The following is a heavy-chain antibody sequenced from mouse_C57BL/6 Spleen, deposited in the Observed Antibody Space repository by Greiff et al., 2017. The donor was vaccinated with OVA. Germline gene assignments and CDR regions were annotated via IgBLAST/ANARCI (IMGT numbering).Heavy chain of an antibody. CDR1: GYAFSSSW. J-gene: IGHJ4*01. V-gene: IGHV1-64*01. CDR3: ARFGGNYAMDY. CDR2: IHPNSGST. Sequence: QVQLQQSGPELVKPGASVKISCKASGYAFSSSWMNWVKQRPGQGLEWIGMIHPNSGSTNYNEKFKSKATLTVDKSSSTAYMQLSSLTSEDSAVYYCARFGGNYAMDYWGQGTSVTVSS.